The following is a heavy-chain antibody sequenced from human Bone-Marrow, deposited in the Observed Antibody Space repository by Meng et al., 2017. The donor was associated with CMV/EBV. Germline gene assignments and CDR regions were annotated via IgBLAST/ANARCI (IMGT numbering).Heavy chain of an antibody. Sequence: ASVKVSCKASGYTFTGYYMHWVRQAPGQGLEWMGWINPNSGGTNYAQKFQGRVTMTRDTSISTAYMELSRLRSDDTAVYYCAREWVRRRFLEWFKWCDPWGQGTLVTVSS. D-gene: IGHD3-3*01. V-gene: IGHV1-2*02. CDR2: INPNSGGT. CDR3: AREWVRRRFLEWFKWCDP. J-gene: IGHJ5*02. CDR1: GYTFTGYY.